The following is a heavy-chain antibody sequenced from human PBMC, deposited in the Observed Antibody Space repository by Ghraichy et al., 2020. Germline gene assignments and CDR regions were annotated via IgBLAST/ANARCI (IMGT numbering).Heavy chain of an antibody. D-gene: IGHD3-22*01. Sequence: SETLSLTCTVSGGSVSSGSYYWSWIRQPPGKGLEWIGYIYYSGSTNYNPSLKSRVTISVDTSKNQFSLKLSSVTAADTAVYYCASDYYVSSGYGVVDYWGQGTLVTVSS. CDR2: IYYSGST. V-gene: IGHV4-61*01. J-gene: IGHJ4*02. CDR3: ASDYYVSSGYGVVDY. CDR1: GGSVSSGSYY.